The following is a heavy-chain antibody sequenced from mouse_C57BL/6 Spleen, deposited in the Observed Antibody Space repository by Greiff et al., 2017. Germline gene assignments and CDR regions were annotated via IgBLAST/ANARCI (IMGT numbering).Heavy chain of an antibody. CDR1: GYSITSGYY. D-gene: IGHD1-1*01. V-gene: IGHV3-6*01. J-gene: IGHJ3*01. CDR2: ISYDGSN. CDR3: ARGEGTTVVAPFAY. Sequence: ESGPGLVKPSQSLSLTCSVTGYSITSGYYWNWIRQFPGNKLEWMGYISYDGSNNYNPSLKNRISITRDTSKNQFFLKLNSVTTEDTATYYCARGEGTTVVAPFAYWGQGTLVTVSA.